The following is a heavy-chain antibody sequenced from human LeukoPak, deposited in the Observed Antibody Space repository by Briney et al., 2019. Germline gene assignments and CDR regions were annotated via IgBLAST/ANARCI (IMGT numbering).Heavy chain of an antibody. CDR2: INPSGGST. V-gene: IGHV1-46*01. Sequence: ASVKVSCKASGYTFTSYYMHWVRQAPGQGLEWMGIINPSGGSTSYAQKFQGRVTMTRDMSTSTVYMELSSLRSEDTAVYYCARAGITGTTLEDWFDPWGQGTLATVSS. D-gene: IGHD1-7*01. J-gene: IGHJ5*02. CDR3: ARAGITGTTLEDWFDP. CDR1: GYTFTSYY.